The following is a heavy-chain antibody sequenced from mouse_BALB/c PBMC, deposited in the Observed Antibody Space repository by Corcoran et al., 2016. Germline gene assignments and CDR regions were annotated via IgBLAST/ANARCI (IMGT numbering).Heavy chain of an antibody. CDR2: IYWDDDK. D-gene: IGHD2-1*01. J-gene: IGHJ3*01. CDR3: ARSYGNLFAY. CDR1: GFSLSTSGMG. V-gene: IGHV8-12*01. Sequence: QVTLKESGPGILQPSQTLSLTCSFSGFSLSTSGMGVSWIRQPSGKGLEWLAHIYWDDDKRYNPSLKSRLTISKDTSRNQVFLKITSVDTADTATYYCARSYGNLFAYWGQGTLVTVSA.